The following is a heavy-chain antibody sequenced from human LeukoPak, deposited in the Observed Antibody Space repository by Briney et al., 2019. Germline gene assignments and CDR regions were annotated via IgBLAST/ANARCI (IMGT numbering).Heavy chain of an antibody. Sequence: KTSETLSLTSAVYGGSFSGYYWSWIRPRPGKGLERSGEINHSGSTNSNPTLKRRVTISVDTSKTQFSLKLSSVTAAATAVYYCARGAWITMVRGVTFFDYWGQGTLVTVSS. CDR1: GGSFSGYY. CDR2: INHSGST. J-gene: IGHJ4*02. V-gene: IGHV4-34*01. D-gene: IGHD3-10*01. CDR3: ARGAWITMVRGVTFFDY.